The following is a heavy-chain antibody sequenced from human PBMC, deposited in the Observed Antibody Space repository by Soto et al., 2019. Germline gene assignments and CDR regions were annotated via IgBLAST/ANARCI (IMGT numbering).Heavy chain of an antibody. CDR1: GYSLTTFA. D-gene: IGHD3-3*01. J-gene: IGHJ4*02. V-gene: IGHV1-3*01. Sequence: ASMKVSCNASGYSLTTFAMHWVRQAPGQSLEWMGLIKPFKGITKLSQMFHGRVTLSWGTSANTAYMELTDLRSEDTAVYYCARELQPLSAFWTVYFALGXWGQATPVTVSX. CDR3: ARELQPLSAFWTVYFALGX. CDR2: IKPFKGIT.